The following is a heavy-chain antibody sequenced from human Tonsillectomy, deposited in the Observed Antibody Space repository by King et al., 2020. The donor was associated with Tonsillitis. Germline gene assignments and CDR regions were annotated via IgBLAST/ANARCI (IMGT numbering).Heavy chain of an antibody. CDR2: ISAYNGNT. D-gene: IGHD3-22*01. Sequence: QLVQSGAEVKKPGASVRVSCKASGYTFTSFGISWVRQAPGQGLEWMGWISAYNGNTNNPQKRQGRVTMTTDTSTSTAYMELWSLTSDDTAVYYCARERRMYYYDSSDYSPHAFDIWGQGTMVTVSS. CDR3: ARERRMYYYDSSDYSPHAFDI. CDR1: GYTFTSFG. J-gene: IGHJ3*02. V-gene: IGHV1-18*01.